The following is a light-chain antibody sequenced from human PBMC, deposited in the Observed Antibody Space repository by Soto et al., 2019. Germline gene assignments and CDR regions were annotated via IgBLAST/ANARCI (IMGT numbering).Light chain of an antibody. CDR2: RVS. Sequence: DVVLTQSPLSLPVNFGQPASISCRSSKSLVYSDGNTHLSWFHQRPGQSPRRLIYRVSSRDSGVPDRFSGSGSGTDFTLEISRVEAEDVGIYFCTQGTHWPRTFGQGPRWKSN. CDR3: TQGTHWPRT. V-gene: IGKV2-30*01. CDR1: KSLVYSDGNTH. J-gene: IGKJ1*01.